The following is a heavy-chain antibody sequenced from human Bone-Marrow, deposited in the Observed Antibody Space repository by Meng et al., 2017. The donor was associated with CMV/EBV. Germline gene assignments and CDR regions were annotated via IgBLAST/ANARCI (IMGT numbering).Heavy chain of an antibody. D-gene: IGHD2-15*01. CDR2: ISFDGSNT. CDR1: GFTFSTYA. CDR3: AGLWSFLLV. J-gene: IGHJ4*02. Sequence: GESLKISCAGSGFTFSTYAIHWVRQAPGKGLGWVALISFDGSNTFDADSVKGRFTISRDNSNNTLYLQMNSLKTEDTAVYYCAGLWSFLLVWGQGTLVTVSS. V-gene: IGHV3-30*04.